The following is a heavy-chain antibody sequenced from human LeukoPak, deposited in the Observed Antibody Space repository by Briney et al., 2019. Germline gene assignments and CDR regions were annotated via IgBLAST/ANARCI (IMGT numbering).Heavy chain of an antibody. CDR1: GYSISSGYY. CDR3: ARIGGGITGPFDY. V-gene: IGHV4-38-2*02. D-gene: IGHD1-20*01. Sequence: PSETLSPTCTVSGYSISSGYYWGWIRQPPGKGLEWIGSIYHSGSTYYNPSLKSRVTISVDTSKNQFSLKLSSVTAADTAVYYCARIGGGITGPFDYWGQGTLVTVSS. J-gene: IGHJ4*02. CDR2: IYHSGST.